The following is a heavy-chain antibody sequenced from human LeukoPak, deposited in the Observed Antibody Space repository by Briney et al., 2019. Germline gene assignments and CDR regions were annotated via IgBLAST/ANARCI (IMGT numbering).Heavy chain of an antibody. CDR1: GGSFSGDY. D-gene: IGHD6-19*01. V-gene: IGHV4-34*01. CDR2: INHSGST. Sequence: SETLSLTCAVYGGSFSGDYWSWIRQPPGKGLEWIGEINHSGSTNYNPSLKSRVTISVDTSKNQFSLKLSSVTAADTAVYYCARDRVKWLVYYYGMDVWGQGTTVTVSS. CDR3: ARDRVKWLVYYYGMDV. J-gene: IGHJ6*02.